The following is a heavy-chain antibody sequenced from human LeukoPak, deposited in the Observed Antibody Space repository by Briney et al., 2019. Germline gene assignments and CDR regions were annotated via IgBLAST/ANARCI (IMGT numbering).Heavy chain of an antibody. J-gene: IGHJ2*01. D-gene: IGHD6-13*01. Sequence: GGSLRLSCAASGFTFSNYNMNWDRQAPGKGLEWVSSIRSSSRYIYYADSVKGRFTISRDSAKNSLYLQMNSLRAEDTALYYCAKEGPHSSSWYSNWCFDLWGRGTLVTVSS. CDR3: AKEGPHSSSWYSNWCFDL. V-gene: IGHV3-21*04. CDR2: IRSSSRYI. CDR1: GFTFSNYN.